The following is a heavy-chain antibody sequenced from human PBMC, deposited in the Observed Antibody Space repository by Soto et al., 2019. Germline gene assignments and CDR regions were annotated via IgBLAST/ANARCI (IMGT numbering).Heavy chain of an antibody. J-gene: IGHJ4*02. CDR2: IYTTGTT. V-gene: IGHV4-31*02. Sequence: NPSETLSLTCTVSGDSMSTGGYYWTWIRQHPGKGLEWIGHIYTTGTTYYSPSLKSQVTMSIDKSSNRFSLNLSSVTAADTAVYYCSRGRGSTPLRDWGPGALVTVSS. CDR3: SRGRGSTPLRD. D-gene: IGHD6-13*01. CDR1: GDSMSTGGYY.